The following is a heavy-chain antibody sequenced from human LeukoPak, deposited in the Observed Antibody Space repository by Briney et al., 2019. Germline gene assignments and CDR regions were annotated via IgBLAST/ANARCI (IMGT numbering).Heavy chain of an antibody. CDR1: GGSFSGYY. CDR2: INHSGST. V-gene: IGHV4-34*01. J-gene: IGHJ6*02. CDR3: AGPLDYYYYGMDV. Sequence: SETLSLTCAVYGGSFSGYYWSWIRQPPGQGLEWIGEINHSGSTNYNPSLKSRVTISVDTSKNQFSLKLSSVTAADTAVYYCAGPLDYYYYGMDVWGQGTTVTVSS.